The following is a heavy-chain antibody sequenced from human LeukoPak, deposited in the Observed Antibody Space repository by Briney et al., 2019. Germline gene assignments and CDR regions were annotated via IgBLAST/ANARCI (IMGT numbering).Heavy chain of an antibody. CDR1: GYTFTDYY. J-gene: IGHJ3*02. V-gene: IGHV1-2*02. Sequence: ASVKVSCKASGYTFTDYYMHWVRQAPGQGLEWMGWINPNSGGTNYAQKFQGRVTMTRDTSISTAYMELSRLRSGDTAVYYCAREHPGIAAANYAFDIWGQGTMVTVSS. CDR2: INPNSGGT. D-gene: IGHD6-13*01. CDR3: AREHPGIAAANYAFDI.